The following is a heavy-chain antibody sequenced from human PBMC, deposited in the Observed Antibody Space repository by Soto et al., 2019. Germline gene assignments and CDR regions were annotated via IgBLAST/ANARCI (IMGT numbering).Heavy chain of an antibody. D-gene: IGHD3-16*01. V-gene: IGHV2-5*02. CDR1: GFSLTTRGVG. CDR2: IYWDDDK. J-gene: IGHJ5*02. Sequence: QITLKESGPTLVKPTQTLTLTCTFSGFSLTTRGVGVGWIXXPPGXXXECLALIYWDDDKRYSPSLQSRLSITKDTSKNQVVLTMTNVDPVDTATYYCAHIPNYYQYDWFDPWGQGTLVSVSS. CDR3: AHIPNYYQYDWFDP.